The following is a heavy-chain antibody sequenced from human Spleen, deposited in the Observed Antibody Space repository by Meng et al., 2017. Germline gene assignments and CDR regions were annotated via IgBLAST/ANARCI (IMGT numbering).Heavy chain of an antibody. V-gene: IGHV3-74*01. CDR2: INSDGSSP. Sequence: GGSLRLSCAASGFTFDDHSMHWVRQGPGRGLEWVSRINSDGSSPSYADSVKGRFTISRDNAKNTLYLQMNSLRVEDTAVYYCARGLTLWGRGTLVTVSS. CDR1: GFTFDDHS. D-gene: IGHD1-14*01. J-gene: IGHJ1*01. CDR3: ARGLTL.